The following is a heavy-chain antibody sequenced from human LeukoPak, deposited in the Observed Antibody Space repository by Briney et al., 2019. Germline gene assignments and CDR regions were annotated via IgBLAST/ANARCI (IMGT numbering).Heavy chain of an antibody. Sequence: GGSLRLSCAASGFTFSSYWMSGVRQAPGKGLEWVANIKQDGSEKYYVDSVKGRFTISRDNAKNSLYLQMNSLRAEDTAVYYCARDSDTMVRGVIEYFQHWGQGTLVTVSS. CDR2: IKQDGSEK. D-gene: IGHD3-10*01. V-gene: IGHV3-7*01. CDR1: GFTFSSYW. J-gene: IGHJ1*01. CDR3: ARDSDTMVRGVIEYFQH.